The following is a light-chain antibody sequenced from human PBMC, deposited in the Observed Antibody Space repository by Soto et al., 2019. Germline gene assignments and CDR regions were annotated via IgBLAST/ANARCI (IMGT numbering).Light chain of an antibody. V-gene: IGKV1-12*01. CDR2: GAS. CDR3: QQTNSFALT. J-gene: IGKJ3*01. Sequence: DIQMPQSPSSVSASAGDRVTITCLASQGISTWLAWYQQKPGKAPKLLIYGASSLQSGVPSMFSGSGSVTDFSLTISSLQTADFATYYCQQTNSFALTFCPGTKVDI. CDR1: QGISTW.